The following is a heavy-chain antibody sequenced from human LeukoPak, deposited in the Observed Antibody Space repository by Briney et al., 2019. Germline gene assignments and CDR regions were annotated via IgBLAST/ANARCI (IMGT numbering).Heavy chain of an antibody. Sequence: ASVKVSCKASGGTFSSYAISWVRQAPGQGLEWMGGIIPIFGTANDAQKFQGRVTITTDESTSTAYMELSSLRSEDTAVYYCAREDDTYMDVWGKGTTVTVSS. CDR1: GGTFSSYA. CDR3: AREDDTYMDV. CDR2: IIPIFGTA. J-gene: IGHJ6*03. V-gene: IGHV1-69*05. D-gene: IGHD3-22*01.